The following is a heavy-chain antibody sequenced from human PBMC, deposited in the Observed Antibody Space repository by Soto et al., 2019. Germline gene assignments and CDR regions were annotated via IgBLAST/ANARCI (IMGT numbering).Heavy chain of an antibody. V-gene: IGHV5-51*01. J-gene: IGHJ6*02. CDR1: GYSFTSYW. Sequence: PGESLKISCKGSGYSFTSYWIGWVRQMPGKGLEWMGIIYPGDSDTRYGPSFQGQVTISADKSISTAYLQWSSRKAADTALYHCPRGPYSYYCGRDVLGQGTTVTVSS. CDR3: PRGPYSYYCGRDV. CDR2: IYPGDSDT.